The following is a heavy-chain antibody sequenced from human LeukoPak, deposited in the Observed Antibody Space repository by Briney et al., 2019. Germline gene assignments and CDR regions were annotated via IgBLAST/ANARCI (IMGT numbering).Heavy chain of an antibody. D-gene: IGHD1-26*01. V-gene: IGHV4-59*01. CDR3: ARAWGNWFDP. J-gene: IGHJ5*02. CDR2: IYYSGST. CDR1: GGSISSYY. Sequence: SETLSLTCTVSGGSISSYYWSWIRQPPGKGLEWIGYIYYSGSTNYNPSLKSRVTISVDTSKNQFSLKLSSVTPADTAVYYCARAWGNWFDPWGQGTLVTVSS.